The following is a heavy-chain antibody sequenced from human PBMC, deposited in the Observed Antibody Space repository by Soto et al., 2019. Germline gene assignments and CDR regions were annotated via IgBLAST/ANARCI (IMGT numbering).Heavy chain of an antibody. Sequence: AAVKVSCKASGYTFTDYHIHWVRQAPGQGLEFMGWINANNGGAGSAQQFQGRVTVTRDTSITTVYMELSNLRSDDTAVYYCAREGGSETLQPSYNWFDTWGQGTLVTVSS. CDR3: AREGGSETLQPSYNWFDT. J-gene: IGHJ5*02. V-gene: IGHV1-2*02. CDR2: INANNGGA. D-gene: IGHD6-25*01. CDR1: GYTFTDYH.